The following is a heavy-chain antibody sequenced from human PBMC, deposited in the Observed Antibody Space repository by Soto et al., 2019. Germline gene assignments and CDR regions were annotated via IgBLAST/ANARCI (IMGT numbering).Heavy chain of an antibody. D-gene: IGHD1-26*01. Sequence: GESLKISCAASGFTFSSYDMHWVRQATGKGLEWVSAIGTAGDPYYPGSVKGRFTISRENAKNSLYLQMNSLRAGDTAVYYCARGLRGATTKGAFDIWGQGTMVTVSS. CDR3: ARGLRGATTKGAFDI. CDR1: GFTFSSYD. CDR2: IGTAGDP. J-gene: IGHJ3*02. V-gene: IGHV3-13*05.